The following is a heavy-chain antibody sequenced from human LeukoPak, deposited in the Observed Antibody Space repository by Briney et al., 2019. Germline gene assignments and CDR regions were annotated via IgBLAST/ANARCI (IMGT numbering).Heavy chain of an antibody. Sequence: GGSLKLSCAASGFTFSGSAMHWVRQASGKGLEWVGRIRSKANSYATAYAASVKGRFIISRDDSKNTAYLQMNSLKTEDTAVYYRTRLFTVTTPYWGQGTLVTVSS. D-gene: IGHD4-17*01. CDR1: GFTFSGSA. V-gene: IGHV3-73*01. CDR2: IRSKANSYAT. CDR3: TRLFTVTTPY. J-gene: IGHJ4*02.